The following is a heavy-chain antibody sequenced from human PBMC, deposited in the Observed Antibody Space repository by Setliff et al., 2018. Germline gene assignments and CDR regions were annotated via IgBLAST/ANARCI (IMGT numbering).Heavy chain of an antibody. Sequence: SETLSLTCTVSGGSIRSYYWGWIRQPPGKGLEWIGTIYDSGKTYYNPSLKSRVTISVDTSKNQFSLKLNSVTAADTAVYYCARGRNVAARLLDSWGQGTLVTVSS. J-gene: IGHJ4*02. D-gene: IGHD6-6*01. CDR3: ARGRNVAARLLDS. CDR1: GGSIRSYY. V-gene: IGHV4-39*07. CDR2: IYDSGKT.